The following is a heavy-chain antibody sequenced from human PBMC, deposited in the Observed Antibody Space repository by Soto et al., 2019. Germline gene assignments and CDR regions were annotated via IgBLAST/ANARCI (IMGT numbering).Heavy chain of an antibody. D-gene: IGHD1-26*01. CDR3: ARHHGNGYSGSYYRAFDI. CDR1: GGSISSYY. J-gene: IGHJ3*02. Sequence: SETLSLTCTVSGGSISSYYWSWIRQPPGKGLEWIGYIYYSGSTNYNPSLKSRVTISVDTSKNQFSLKLSSVTAADTAVYYCARHHGNGYSGSYYRAFDICGQGTMVTVSS. V-gene: IGHV4-59*08. CDR2: IYYSGST.